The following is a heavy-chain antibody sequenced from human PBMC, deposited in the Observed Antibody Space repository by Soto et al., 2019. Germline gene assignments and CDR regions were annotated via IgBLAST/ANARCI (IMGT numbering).Heavy chain of an antibody. CDR2: ISGSGGST. CDR1: GFTFSSYA. D-gene: IGHD2-21*02. CDR3: AKSALVVVTATTSSYYYYGMDV. V-gene: IGHV3-23*01. J-gene: IGHJ6*02. Sequence: GGSLRLSCAASGFTFSSYAMSWVRQAPGKGLEWVSAISGSGGSTYYADSVKGRFTISRDNSKNTLYLQMNSLRAEDTAVYYCAKSALVVVTATTSSYYYYGMDVWGQGTTVTVSS.